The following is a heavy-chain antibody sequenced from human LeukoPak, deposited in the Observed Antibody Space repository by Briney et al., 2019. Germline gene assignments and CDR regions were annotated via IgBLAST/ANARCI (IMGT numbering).Heavy chain of an antibody. D-gene: IGHD3-22*01. J-gene: IGHJ3*02. CDR2: INPSGGST. Sequence: ASVKVSCKASGYTFTSYYMHWVRQAPGQGLEWMGIINPSGGSTSYAQKFQGRVTMTRDTYTSTVYMELSSLRSEDTAVYYCARATYYDSSGSSNNDAFDIWGQGTMVTVSS. CDR1: GYTFTSYY. CDR3: ARATYYDSSGSSNNDAFDI. V-gene: IGHV1-46*01.